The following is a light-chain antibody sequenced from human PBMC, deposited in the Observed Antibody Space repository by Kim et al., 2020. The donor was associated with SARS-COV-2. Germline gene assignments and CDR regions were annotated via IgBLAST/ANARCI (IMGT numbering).Light chain of an antibody. CDR1: QGIGNS. CDR2: DAS. J-gene: IGKJ4*01. V-gene: IGKV1-13*02. CDR3: HQLNSYPLT. Sequence: IQLTQSPSSMSASVGDKVTITCRTSQGIGNSLTWFQQKPGKVPKLLIFDASSLLSEVPSRFSGSGSGTDFTLTISNLQPEDFATYYCHQLNSYPLTFGGGTKLEI.